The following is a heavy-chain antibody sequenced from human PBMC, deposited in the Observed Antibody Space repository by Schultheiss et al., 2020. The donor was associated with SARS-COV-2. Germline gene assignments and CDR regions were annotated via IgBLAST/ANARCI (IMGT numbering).Heavy chain of an antibody. D-gene: IGHD2-8*01. CDR1: GGSFSGYY. Sequence: SETLSLTCAVYGGSFSGYYWSWIRQPPGKGLEWIGEINHSGSTNYNPSLKSRVTISVDTSKNQFSLKLSSVTAADTAVYYCARRDIVLMVEDIWGQGTMVTVSS. V-gene: IGHV4-34*01. J-gene: IGHJ3*02. CDR3: ARRDIVLMVEDI. CDR2: INHSGST.